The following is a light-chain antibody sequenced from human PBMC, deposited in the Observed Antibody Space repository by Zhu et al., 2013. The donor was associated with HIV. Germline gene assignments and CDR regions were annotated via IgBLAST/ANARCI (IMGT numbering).Light chain of an antibody. J-gene: IGKJ1*01. Sequence: EIVLTQSPATLSLSPGESATLSCRASQVISNNYLAWYQQKPGQAPRLVIFDASNRAAGVPGRFSGSGSGTDFTLTITGLEPEDFAVYSCQQYGSSPLTFGQGTKVEIK. V-gene: IGKV3-20*01. CDR3: QQYGSSPLT. CDR1: QVISNNY. CDR2: DAS.